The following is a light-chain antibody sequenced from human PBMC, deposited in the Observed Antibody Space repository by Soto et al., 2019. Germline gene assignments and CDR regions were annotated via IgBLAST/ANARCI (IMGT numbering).Light chain of an antibody. J-gene: IGKJ1*01. Sequence: VVLTPSADSLAVSLGARATINCKSSQSVLYSSNNKNYLAWYQQKPGQAPKLLIYWASTRETGVPARFSGSGSGTDFTLTISSLQAEDVAVYYCQQYYSNPWTFGQGTKVDIK. CDR2: WAS. CDR1: QSVLYSSNNKNY. V-gene: IGKV4-1*01. CDR3: QQYYSNPWT.